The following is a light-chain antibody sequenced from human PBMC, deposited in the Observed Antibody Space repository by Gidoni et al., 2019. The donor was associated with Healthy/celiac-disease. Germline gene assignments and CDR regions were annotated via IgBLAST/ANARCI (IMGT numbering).Light chain of an antibody. V-gene: IGKV1-39*01. CDR1: QSISSY. CDR3: QXXXSTXXT. J-gene: IGKJ1*01. CDR2: AAY. Sequence: IQMSQSPSSLSASVGDRVTITCRSSQSISSYLNLYQQKPGKAPKLLIYAAYSLQSGFPSRFXGSGXGTDXTXTISSXQPEXFAXXXCQXXXSTXXTFXXXTKVEIK.